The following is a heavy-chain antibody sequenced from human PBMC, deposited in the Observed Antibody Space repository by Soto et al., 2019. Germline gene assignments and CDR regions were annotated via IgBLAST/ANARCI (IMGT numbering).Heavy chain of an antibody. D-gene: IGHD6-19*01. J-gene: IGHJ4*02. CDR2: INPNSGDT. Sequence: ASVKVSCKASGYIFTAYSMHWVRQAPGQGLEWLGWINPNSGDTIYAQKFQDRVTMTCDTSVSTAYLELSSLSSDDTALYYCAREASAVASLDYWGQGTQVTVSS. CDR3: AREASAVASLDY. CDR1: GYIFTAYS. V-gene: IGHV1-2*02.